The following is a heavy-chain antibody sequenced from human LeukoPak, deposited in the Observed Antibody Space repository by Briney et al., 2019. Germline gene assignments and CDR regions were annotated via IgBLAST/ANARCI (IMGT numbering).Heavy chain of an antibody. CDR3: ALTGGVDY. D-gene: IGHD7-27*01. Sequence: PGGSLRLPCAASGFTFSIYWMNWVRQAPGKGLEWVANINQDGSEKYYVDSVTGRFTVSRDNAHNSFYLQLNSLRAEDTAVYYCALTGGVDYWGQGTLVTVSS. CDR2: INQDGSEK. V-gene: IGHV3-7*01. CDR1: GFTFSIYW. J-gene: IGHJ4*02.